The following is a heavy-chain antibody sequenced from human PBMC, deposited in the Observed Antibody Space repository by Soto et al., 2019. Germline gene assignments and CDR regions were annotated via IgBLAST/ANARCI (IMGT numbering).Heavy chain of an antibody. CDR2: IWYDGSNK. CDR1: GFTFSSYG. J-gene: IGHJ6*02. CDR3: ARDLEVCSSTSCYYYGMDV. V-gene: IGHV3-33*01. Sequence: PGGSLRLSCAASGFTFSSYGMHWVRQAPGKGLEWVAVIWYDGSNKYYADSVKGRFTISRDNSKNTLYLQMNSLRAEDTAVYYCARDLEVCSSTSCYYYGMDVWGQGTTVTVSS. D-gene: IGHD2-2*01.